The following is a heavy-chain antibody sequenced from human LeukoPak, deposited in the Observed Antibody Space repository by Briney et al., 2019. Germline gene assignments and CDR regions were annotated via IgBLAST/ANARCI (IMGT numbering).Heavy chain of an antibody. CDR1: GGSFSGYY. Sequence: SETLSLTCAVYGGSFSGYYWSWIRQPPGKGLEWIGRIYTSGSTNYNPSLKSRVTMSVDTSKNQFSLKLSYVTAADTAVYYCARVDVFGVVSSDYYYYYMDVWGKGTTVTVSS. CDR3: ARVDVFGVVSSDYYYYYMDV. J-gene: IGHJ6*03. D-gene: IGHD3-3*01. V-gene: IGHV4-59*10. CDR2: IYTSGST.